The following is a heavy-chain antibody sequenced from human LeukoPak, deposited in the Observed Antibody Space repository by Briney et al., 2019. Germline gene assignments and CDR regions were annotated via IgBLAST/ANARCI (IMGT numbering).Heavy chain of an antibody. J-gene: IGHJ4*02. CDR3: ATGPIVGATAPSLFDY. V-gene: IGHV1-24*01. Sequence: ASVKVSCKVSGYTLTELSMHWVRQAPGKGLEWMGGFDPEDGETIYAQKFQGRVTMTEDTSTDTAYMELSSLRSEDTAVYYCATGPIVGATAPSLFDYWGQGTLVTVSS. CDR2: FDPEDGET. D-gene: IGHD1-26*01. CDR1: GYTLTELS.